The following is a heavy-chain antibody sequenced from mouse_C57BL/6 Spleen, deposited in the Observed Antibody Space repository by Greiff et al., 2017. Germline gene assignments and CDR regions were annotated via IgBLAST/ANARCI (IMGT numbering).Heavy chain of an antibody. CDR2: IYPSDSET. Sequence: VKLQQPGAELVRPGSSVKLSCKASGYTFTSYWMDWVKQRPGQGLEWIGNIYPSDSETNYNQKFKDKATLTVDKSSSTAYMQLSSLTSEDSAVYYFALLYYGSSSFYAMDYWGQGTSVTVSS. CDR3: ALLYYGSSSFYAMDY. CDR1: GYTFTSYW. D-gene: IGHD1-1*01. J-gene: IGHJ4*01. V-gene: IGHV1-61*01.